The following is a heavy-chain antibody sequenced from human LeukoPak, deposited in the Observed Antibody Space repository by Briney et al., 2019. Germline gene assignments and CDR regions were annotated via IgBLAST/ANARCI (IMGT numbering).Heavy chain of an antibody. J-gene: IGHJ4*02. D-gene: IGHD2-15*01. V-gene: IGHV3-30*18. CDR2: ISYDGSNK. CDR1: GFTFVNYG. Sequence: PGGSLRLSCTASGFTFVNYGMHWVRQAPGKGLEWVAVISYDGSNKYYADSVKGRFTISRDNSKNTLYLQMNSLRTEDTAVYSCAKSSWCSGGSCYSGLRYWGQGTLVTVSS. CDR3: AKSSWCSGGSCYSGLRY.